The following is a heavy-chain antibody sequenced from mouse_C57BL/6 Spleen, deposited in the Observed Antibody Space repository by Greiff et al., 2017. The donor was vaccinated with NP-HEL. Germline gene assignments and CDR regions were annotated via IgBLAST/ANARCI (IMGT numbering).Heavy chain of an antibody. Sequence: QVQLQQSGPELVKPGASVKLSCKASGYTFTSYDINWVKQRPGQGLEWIGWIYPGDGSTKYNEKFKGKATLTVDTSSSTAYMQLRSLTSEDSAVYFCERGGRLGAMDYWGKGTSVTVSS. V-gene: IGHV1-85*01. D-gene: IGHD3-3*01. CDR3: ERGGRLGAMDY. CDR2: IYPGDGST. CDR1: GYTFTSYD. J-gene: IGHJ4*01.